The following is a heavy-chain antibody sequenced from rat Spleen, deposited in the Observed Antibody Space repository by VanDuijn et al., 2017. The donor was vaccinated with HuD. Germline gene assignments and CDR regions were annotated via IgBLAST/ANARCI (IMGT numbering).Heavy chain of an antibody. CDR2: ISSDGSST. CDR1: GFTFSDYN. J-gene: IGHJ1*01. V-gene: IGHV5-7*01. CDR3: ARRVCYWYFDF. Sequence: EVQLVESGGGLVQPGRSLKLSCAASGFTFSDYNMAWVRQAAKKGLEWVATISSDGSSTYYRDSVKGRFTISRDTAKSTLYLQMDSLRSEDTATYYCARRVCYWYFDFWGPGTMVTVSS.